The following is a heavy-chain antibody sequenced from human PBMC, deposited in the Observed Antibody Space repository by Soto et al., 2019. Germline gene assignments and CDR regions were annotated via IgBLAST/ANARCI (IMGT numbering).Heavy chain of an antibody. CDR2: ISHSGTS. CDR1: GGSISSSHW. V-gene: IGHV4-4*02. Sequence: QVQLQESGPGLVKPSGTLSLTCAVSGGSISSSHWWTWVRQSPGKGLEYIGEISHSGTSNSNPSLNSRVTLSVDKSKNHFSLTLPSVTAADTAVYYCARVVLTITRGAFDAWGQGTLVIVSS. D-gene: IGHD3-9*01. CDR3: ARVVLTITRGAFDA. J-gene: IGHJ3*01.